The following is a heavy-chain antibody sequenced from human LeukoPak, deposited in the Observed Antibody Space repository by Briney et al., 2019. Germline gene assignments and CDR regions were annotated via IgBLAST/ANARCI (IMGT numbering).Heavy chain of an antibody. V-gene: IGHV3-21*04. J-gene: IGHJ4*02. D-gene: IGHD1-26*01. CDR2: ISSSSSYI. CDR3: ARAPGFSGSHGVSYYFDY. CDR1: GFTFSSYS. Sequence: GGSLRLSCAASGFTFSSYSMNWVRQAPGKGLEWVSSISSSSSYIYYADSVKGRFTISRDNAKNSLYLQMNSLRAEDTAVYYCARAPGFSGSHGVSYYFDYWGQGTLVTVSS.